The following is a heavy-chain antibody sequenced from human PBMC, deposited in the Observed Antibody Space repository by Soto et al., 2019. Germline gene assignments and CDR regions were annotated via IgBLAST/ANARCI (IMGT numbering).Heavy chain of an antibody. J-gene: IGHJ4*02. V-gene: IGHV3-7*01. D-gene: IGHD1-26*01. Sequence: QSGGSLRLSCAASGFTFNIYWMSWVRQAPGKGLEWVANINQDGSEEYYVDSVKGRFTISRDNAKNSLFLQMDSLRAEDTAVYYCARDGSYFGFDYWGQGTLVTVSS. CDR3: ARDGSYFGFDY. CDR1: GFTFNIYW. CDR2: INQDGSEE.